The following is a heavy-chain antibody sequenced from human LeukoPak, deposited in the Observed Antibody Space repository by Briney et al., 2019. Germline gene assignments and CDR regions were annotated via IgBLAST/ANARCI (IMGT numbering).Heavy chain of an antibody. CDR1: GYTFTSYG. Sequence: ASVKVSCKASGYTFTSYGISWVRQAPGQGLEWMGWISAYNGNTNYAQKLQGRVTMTTDTSTSTAHMELRSLRSDDTAVYYCARDLLCSGGSCYRYEYFQHWGQGTLVTVSS. J-gene: IGHJ1*01. D-gene: IGHD2-15*01. CDR3: ARDLLCSGGSCYRYEYFQH. V-gene: IGHV1-18*01. CDR2: ISAYNGNT.